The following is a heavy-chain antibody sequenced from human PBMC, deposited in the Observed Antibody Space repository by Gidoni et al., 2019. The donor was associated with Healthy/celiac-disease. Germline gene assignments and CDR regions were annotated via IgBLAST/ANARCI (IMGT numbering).Heavy chain of an antibody. CDR3: ARGEEAVAGTGYFQH. D-gene: IGHD6-19*01. V-gene: IGHV3-33*01. Sequence: QVQLVESGGGVVQPGRSLRLSCAASGFTFSSYGMHWVRQAPGKGLEWVAVIWYDGSNKYYADSVKGRFTISRDNSKNTLYLQMNSRRAEDTAVYYCARGEEAVAGTGYFQHWGQGTLVTVSS. CDR2: IWYDGSNK. CDR1: GFTFSSYG. J-gene: IGHJ1*01.